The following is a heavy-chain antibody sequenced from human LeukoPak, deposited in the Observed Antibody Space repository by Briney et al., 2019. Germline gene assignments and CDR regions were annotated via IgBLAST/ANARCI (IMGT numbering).Heavy chain of an antibody. CDR1: GGPISSSSYY. Sequence: PSETLSLTCTVSGGPISSSSYYWGWIRQPPGKGLEWIGSIYYSGSTYYNPSLKSRVTISVDTSKNQFSLKLSSVTAADTAVYYCARGPWGYDSSGYYPDYFDYWGQGTLVTVSS. J-gene: IGHJ4*02. D-gene: IGHD3-22*01. V-gene: IGHV4-39*07. CDR2: IYYSGST. CDR3: ARGPWGYDSSGYYPDYFDY.